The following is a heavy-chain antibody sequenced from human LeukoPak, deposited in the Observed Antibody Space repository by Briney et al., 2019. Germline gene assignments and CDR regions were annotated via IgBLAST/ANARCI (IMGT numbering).Heavy chain of an antibody. CDR2: IYYSGST. Sequence: PSETLSLTCTVSGGSISSYYWSWIRQPPGKGLEWIGYIYYSGSTNYNPSLKSRVTISVDTSKNQFSLKLSSVTAADTAVYYRARGRGYNYGYSDYWGQGTLVTVSS. V-gene: IGHV4-59*01. J-gene: IGHJ4*02. CDR3: ARGRGYNYGYSDY. D-gene: IGHD5-18*01. CDR1: GGSISSYY.